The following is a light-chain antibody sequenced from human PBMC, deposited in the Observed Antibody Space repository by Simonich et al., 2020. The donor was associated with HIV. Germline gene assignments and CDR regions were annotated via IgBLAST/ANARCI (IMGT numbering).Light chain of an antibody. CDR1: QGISSY. J-gene: IGKJ4*01. CDR2: AAS. Sequence: AIRMTQSPSSLSASTGDRVTITCRASQGISSYLAWYQQKPGKAPKLLIYAASTLQSGVPSRFSGSGSGTDFTLTISCLQSEDFATYYCQQYYSNLVTFGGGTKVEIK. CDR3: QQYYSNLVT. V-gene: IGKV1-8*01.